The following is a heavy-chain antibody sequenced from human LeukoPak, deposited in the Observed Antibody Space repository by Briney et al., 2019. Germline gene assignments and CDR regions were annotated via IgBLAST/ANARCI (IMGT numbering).Heavy chain of an antibody. J-gene: IGHJ3*02. CDR3: VRSSYSEDNRHDAFDI. D-gene: IGHD1-26*01. CDR2: IDWDDDK. CDR1: GFSLSTSGMC. V-gene: IGHV2-70*11. Sequence: SGPALVKPTQTLTLTCTLSGFSLSTSGMCVSWIRQPPGKALEWLARIDWDDDKYYSTSLKTRLTISKDTSKNQVVLTMTNMDPVDTATFYCVRSSYSEDNRHDAFDIWGQGTMVTVSS.